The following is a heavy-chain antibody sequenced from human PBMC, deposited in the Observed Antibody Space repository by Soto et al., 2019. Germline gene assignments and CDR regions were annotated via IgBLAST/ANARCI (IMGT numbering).Heavy chain of an antibody. Sequence: PSETLSLTCAVSGGSISSGGYSWSWIRQPPGKGLEWIGYIYYSGSTYYNPSLKSRVTISVDTSKNQFSLKLSSVTAADTAVYYCASGSGWSYYFDYWGQGTLVTVSS. V-gene: IGHV4-30-2*02. CDR2: IYYSGST. CDR1: GGSISSGGYS. J-gene: IGHJ4*02. D-gene: IGHD6-19*01. CDR3: ASGSGWSYYFDY.